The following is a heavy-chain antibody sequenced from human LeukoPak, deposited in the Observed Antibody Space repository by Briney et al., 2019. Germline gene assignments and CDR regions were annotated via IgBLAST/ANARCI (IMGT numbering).Heavy chain of an antibody. D-gene: IGHD2-8*01. V-gene: IGHV3-48*01. Sequence: GSLRLSCAASGLTFSSYSMNWVRQAPGKGLEWVSYISSSSSTIYYADSVKGRFTISRDNAKNSLYLQMNSLRAEDTAVYYCARAALPQMVYASAWGQGTLVTVSS. CDR1: GLTFSSYS. CDR3: ARAALPQMVYASA. CDR2: ISSSSSTI. J-gene: IGHJ5*02.